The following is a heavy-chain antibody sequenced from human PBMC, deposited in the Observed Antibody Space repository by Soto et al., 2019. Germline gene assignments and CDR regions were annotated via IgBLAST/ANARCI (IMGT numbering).Heavy chain of an antibody. CDR3: ARDLAAGYL. CDR1: GYRFTTYY. Sequence: QAHLVQSGAKVRKPGASVKVSCKTSGYRFTTYYIHWVRQAPGHGLEWMAIINPTGGSTNYAQKFRRRITLNMDTSTSTVYMELSSLRSEDTVVYYCARDLAAGYLWGQGTLVTVSS. V-gene: IGHV1-46*01. J-gene: IGHJ4*02. CDR2: INPTGGST. D-gene: IGHD3-16*02.